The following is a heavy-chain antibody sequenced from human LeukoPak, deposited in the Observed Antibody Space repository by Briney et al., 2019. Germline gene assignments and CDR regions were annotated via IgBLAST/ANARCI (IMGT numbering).Heavy chain of an antibody. CDR1: GYTFTGYY. J-gene: IGHJ4*02. Sequence: GASVKVSCKASGYTFTGYYMHWVRQAPGQGLEWMGWINPNSGGTNYAQKFQGRVTMTRDTSISTAYMELSRLRSDDTAVYYCARVAVPYYYDSSGYLTYFDYWGQGPLVTVSS. CDR3: ARVAVPYYYDSSGYLTYFDY. CDR2: INPNSGGT. V-gene: IGHV1-2*02. D-gene: IGHD3-22*01.